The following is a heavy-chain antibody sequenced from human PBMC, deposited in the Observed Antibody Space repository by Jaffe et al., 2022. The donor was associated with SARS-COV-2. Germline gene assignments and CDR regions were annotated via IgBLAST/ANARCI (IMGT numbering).Heavy chain of an antibody. Sequence: EIQLVESGGDLVKPGGSLTLSCVSSGFTFSNAWMSWVRQAPGRGLEWVGRVKSKTDGGTADYAAPVKGRFSFSRDDSKLTLYLHMDSLKTEDTAVYYCTTDHYCNSPGCLGTPFHCWGQGTLVTVSS. D-gene: IGHD2-2*01. CDR3: TTDHYCNSPGCLGTPFHC. CDR2: VKSKTDGGTA. V-gene: IGHV3-15*01. J-gene: IGHJ4*02. CDR1: GFTFSNAW.